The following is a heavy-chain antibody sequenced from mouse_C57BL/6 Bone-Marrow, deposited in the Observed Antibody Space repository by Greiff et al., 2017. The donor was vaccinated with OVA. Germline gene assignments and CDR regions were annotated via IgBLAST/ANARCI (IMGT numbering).Heavy chain of an antibody. CDR3: ARGIYYYGSSDHFDY. CDR1: DSEVFPIAY. Sequence: QVQLQQSGSELRSPGSSVKLSCKDFDSEVFPIAYMSWVRQKPGHGFEWIGGILPSIGRTIYGEKFEDKATLDADTLSNTAYLELNSLTSEDSAIYCCARGIYYYGSSDHFDYWGQGTTLTVSS. CDR2: ILPSIGRT. J-gene: IGHJ2*01. D-gene: IGHD1-1*01. V-gene: IGHV15-2*01.